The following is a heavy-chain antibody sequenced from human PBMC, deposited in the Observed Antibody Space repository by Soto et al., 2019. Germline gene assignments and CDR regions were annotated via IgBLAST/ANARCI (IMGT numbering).Heavy chain of an antibody. J-gene: IGHJ6*02. V-gene: IGHV4-39*01. CDR1: GCSISSSSYY. D-gene: IGHD3-22*01. CDR2: IYYSGST. Sequence: XETLSLTCTVSGCSISSSSYYWGWIRQPPGKGLEWIGSIYYSGSTYYNPSLKSRVTISVDTSKNQFSLKLSSVTAADTAVYYCASRYDSSGYYWVRYYYYGMDVWGQGTTVTVSS. CDR3: ASRYDSSGYYWVRYYYYGMDV.